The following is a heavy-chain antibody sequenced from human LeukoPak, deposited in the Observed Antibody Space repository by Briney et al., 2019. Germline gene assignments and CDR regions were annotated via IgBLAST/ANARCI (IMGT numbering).Heavy chain of an antibody. Sequence: SQTLSLTCAISGDSVPSNSVTWNWIRQSPSRGLEWLGRTYYRSTWYNDYAVSVRGRITVNPDTSKNQFSLHLNSVTPEDTAVYYCARRLTQYDCFDPWGQGILVSVSS. CDR3: ARRLTQYDCFDP. J-gene: IGHJ5*02. D-gene: IGHD2-2*01. V-gene: IGHV6-1*01. CDR2: TYYRSTWYN. CDR1: GDSVPSNSVT.